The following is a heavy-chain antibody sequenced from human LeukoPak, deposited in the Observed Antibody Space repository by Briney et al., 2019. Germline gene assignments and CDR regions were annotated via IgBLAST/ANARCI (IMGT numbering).Heavy chain of an antibody. J-gene: IGHJ4*02. CDR2: ISISGSSI. CDR1: GFIFSTYS. CDR3: ARERFHGSGAPKYDF. V-gene: IGHV3-48*04. D-gene: IGHD3-10*01. Sequence: GGSLRLSCAASGFIFSTYSMIWVRQAPGKGLEWVAYISISGSSIYYADAVKGRFTISRDNAKNSLYLQGQSLRVDDTAVYYCARERFHGSGAPKYDFRGQGTLVTVSS.